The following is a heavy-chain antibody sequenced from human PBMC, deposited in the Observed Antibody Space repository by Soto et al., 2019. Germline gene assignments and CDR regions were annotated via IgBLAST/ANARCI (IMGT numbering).Heavy chain of an antibody. CDR3: ARAPLGGWLIGSGTYGYGMDV. V-gene: IGHV3-48*03. CDR2: ISSSGTTI. CDR1: GFTFSSYE. Sequence: EVQLVESGGGLVQPGGSLRLSCAASGFTFSSYEMNWVRQAPGKGLEWVSYISSSGTTIYYADSVKGRITISRDNAKNSLFLQMNSLRADDTAVYYCARAPLGGWLIGSGTYGYGMDVWGHGTTVTVSS. D-gene: IGHD3-10*01. J-gene: IGHJ6*02.